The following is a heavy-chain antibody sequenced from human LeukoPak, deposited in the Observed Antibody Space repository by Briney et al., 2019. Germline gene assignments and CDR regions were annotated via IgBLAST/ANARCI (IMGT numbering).Heavy chain of an antibody. Sequence: GGSLRLSCAASGFSFSRYSLSWVRQAPGKGLEWISLISSSTTYIYYADSVKGRFTISRDNAKNSLYLQMNSLRAEDTALYYCAKDTNSDEDIEGIDYWGQGTLVTVSS. CDR3: AKDTNSDEDIEGIDY. CDR1: GFSFSRYS. CDR2: ISSSTTYI. V-gene: IGHV3-21*04. D-gene: IGHD5-12*01. J-gene: IGHJ4*02.